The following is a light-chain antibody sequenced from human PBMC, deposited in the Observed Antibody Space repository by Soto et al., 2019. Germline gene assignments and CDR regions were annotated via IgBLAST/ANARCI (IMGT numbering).Light chain of an antibody. CDR3: SSYTSSSISYV. CDR2: DVS. J-gene: IGLJ1*01. V-gene: IGLV2-14*01. Sequence: QSALTQPASVSGSPGQSITISCTGTSSDVGGYNYVSWYQQHPGKAPKLMIYDVSNRPSGVSNRLSGSKSGNTASLTISGLQAEDEADYYCSSYTSSSISYVFGTGTKLTVL. CDR1: SSDVGGYNY.